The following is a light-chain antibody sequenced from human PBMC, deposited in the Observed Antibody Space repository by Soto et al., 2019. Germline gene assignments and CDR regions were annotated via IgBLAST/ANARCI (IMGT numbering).Light chain of an antibody. CDR2: RAS. J-gene: IGKJ2*01. CDR3: QQYKTYMYT. CDR1: QSIDSW. V-gene: IGKV1-5*03. Sequence: DIQMTQSPSTLSASVGDRVTITCRASQSIDSWLAWYQQKPGKAPKILIYRASSLESGVPSRFSGSRSGTEFTLTISSLQPDDFATYYCQQYKTYMYTFAQGTKLEIK.